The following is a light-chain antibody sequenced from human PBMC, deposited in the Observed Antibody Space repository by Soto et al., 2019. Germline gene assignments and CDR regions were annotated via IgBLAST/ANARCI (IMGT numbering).Light chain of an antibody. Sequence: IVLTQSPGTLSLSPGERATLSCRASQIISSSYLVWYQQKPGQAPRLLIYGASSRATGIPDRFSGSGSGTDFTRTISRRGPEDFAVYYCQQYSASQWTFGQGTKVEIK. CDR3: QQYSASQWT. CDR2: GAS. V-gene: IGKV3-20*01. CDR1: QIISSSY. J-gene: IGKJ1*01.